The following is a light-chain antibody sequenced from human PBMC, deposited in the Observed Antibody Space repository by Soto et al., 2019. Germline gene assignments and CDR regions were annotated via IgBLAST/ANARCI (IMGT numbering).Light chain of an antibody. V-gene: IGKV1-5*03. CDR2: KAS. CDR1: QSISSW. Sequence: DIQMTQSPSTLSASVGDRVTITCRASQSISSWLAWYQQQPGKAPKLLIFKASSLESGVPSRFSGSGSGTEFTLTINSLQPDDFATYYCQQYYNWWTFGQGTKVEMK. J-gene: IGKJ1*01. CDR3: QQYYNWWT.